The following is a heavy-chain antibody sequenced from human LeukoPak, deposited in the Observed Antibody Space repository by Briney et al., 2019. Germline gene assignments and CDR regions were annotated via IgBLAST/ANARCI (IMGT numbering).Heavy chain of an antibody. CDR1: GYTFTGYY. CDR2: INPNSGGT. J-gene: IGHJ4*02. V-gene: IGHV1-2*02. D-gene: IGHD3-22*01. Sequence: EASVKVSCKASGYTFTGYYMHWVRQAPGQGLEWMGWINPNSGGTNYAQKFQGRVTMTRDTSISTAYMELSRLRSDDTAVYYCARDSATHYYDSSGGLDYWGQGTLVTVSS. CDR3: ARDSATHYYDSSGGLDY.